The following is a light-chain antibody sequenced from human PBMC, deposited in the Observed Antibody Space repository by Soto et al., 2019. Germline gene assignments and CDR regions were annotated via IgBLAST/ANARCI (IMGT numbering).Light chain of an antibody. J-gene: IGLJ1*01. V-gene: IGLV1-44*01. CDR2: TNT. CDR3: ASWDDSLNGPV. Sequence: QSVLTQPPPASGTPGQRVTISCSGSSSNVGGNPVNWYQHVPTTAPKLLIYTNTQRPSGVPDRFSGSKSGTSASLAISGLQSEDEADYYCASWDDSLNGPVFGTGTKLTVL. CDR1: SSNVGGNP.